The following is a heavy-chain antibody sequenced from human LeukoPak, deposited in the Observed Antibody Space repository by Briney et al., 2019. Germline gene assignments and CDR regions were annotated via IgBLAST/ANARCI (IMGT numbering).Heavy chain of an antibody. Sequence: ASVKVSCKASGYTFTTYTIHWARQAPGQRLEWMGWINSGYGNTKYSQKFQGRVTITSDTSASTAYMEVRSLTSEDTAIYYCARDSYMAAADTWFDPWGQGTLVTVSS. D-gene: IGHD6-13*01. CDR3: ARDSYMAAADTWFDP. CDR1: GYTFTTYT. CDR2: INSGYGNT. V-gene: IGHV1-3*01. J-gene: IGHJ5*02.